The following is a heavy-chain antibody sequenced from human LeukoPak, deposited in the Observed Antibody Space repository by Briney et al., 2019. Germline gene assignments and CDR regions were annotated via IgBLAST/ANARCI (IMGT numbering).Heavy chain of an antibody. V-gene: IGHV4-59*08. CDR1: GGSISSYY. CDR2: NHNSGST. D-gene: IGHD6-13*01. Sequence: NTSETLSLTCTVSGGSISSYYWSWIRQPPGKGLEWIGYNHNSGSTNYNPSLKSRVTISVDTSKNQFSLKVSSVTAADTAVYYCARASYSSSWYAVDNWGQGTLVTVSS. CDR3: ARASYSSSWYAVDN. J-gene: IGHJ4*02.